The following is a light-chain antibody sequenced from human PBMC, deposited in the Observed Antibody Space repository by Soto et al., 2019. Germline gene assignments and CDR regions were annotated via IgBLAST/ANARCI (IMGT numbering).Light chain of an antibody. CDR3: QKYRIAPLT. Sequence: DIQMTQSPSSLSASVGDRVTITCRASQGIGKDLAWYQQRPGTVPKLLVHTASTLQSGVPSRFSGSGFGTDFTLTISSLQPEDVATYYCQKYRIAPLTFGGGTRWISN. CDR1: QGIGKD. V-gene: IGKV1-27*01. CDR2: TAS. J-gene: IGKJ4*01.